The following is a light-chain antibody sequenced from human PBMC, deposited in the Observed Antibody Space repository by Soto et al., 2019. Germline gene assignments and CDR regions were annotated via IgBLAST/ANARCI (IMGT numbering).Light chain of an antibody. CDR1: RSDVGDYNY. J-gene: IGLJ2*01. V-gene: IGLV2-8*01. Sequence: QSALTQPPSASGSPGQSVTISCTGTRSDVGDYNYVSSYQQHPGKAPKLLIYEVTKRPSGVPDRFSGSKSANTASLTVSGLQAEDEADYYCSSYAGSDNFEVFGGGTKLTVL. CDR3: SSYAGSDNFEV. CDR2: EVT.